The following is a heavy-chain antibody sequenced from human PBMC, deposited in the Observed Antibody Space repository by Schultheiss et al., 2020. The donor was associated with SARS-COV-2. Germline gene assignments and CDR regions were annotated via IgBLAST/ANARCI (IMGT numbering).Heavy chain of an antibody. CDR3: TRPPGIQLWHPYVFDY. Sequence: GGSLRLSCAASGFTFSGSAMHWVRQASGKGLEWVGFIRSKAYGGTTEYAASVKGRFTISRDDSKSIAYLQMNSLKTEDTAVYYCTRPPGIQLWHPYVFDYWGQGTLVTVSS. V-gene: IGHV3-49*04. D-gene: IGHD5-18*01. J-gene: IGHJ4*02. CDR1: GFTFSGSA. CDR2: IRSKAYGGTT.